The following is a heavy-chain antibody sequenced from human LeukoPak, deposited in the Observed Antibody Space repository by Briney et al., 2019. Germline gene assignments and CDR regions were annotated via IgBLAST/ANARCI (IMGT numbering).Heavy chain of an antibody. V-gene: IGHV3-49*04. D-gene: IGHD3-10*01. CDR1: GFTFGDYA. Sequence: PGGSLRLSCTASGFTFGDYAMSWVRRAPGKGLEWVGFIRSKAYGGTTEYAASVKGRFTISRDDSKSIAYLQMNSLKTEDTAVYYCTRSSYYGSGSYPFFDYWGQGTLVTVSS. J-gene: IGHJ4*02. CDR2: IRSKAYGGTT. CDR3: TRSSYYGSGSYPFFDY.